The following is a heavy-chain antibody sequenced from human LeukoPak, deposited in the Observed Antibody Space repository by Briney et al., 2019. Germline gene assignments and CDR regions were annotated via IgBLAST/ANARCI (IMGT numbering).Heavy chain of an antibody. D-gene: IGHD4-23*01. V-gene: IGHV3-30*01. J-gene: IGHJ4*02. CDR2: ISYDGSNK. CDR3: ARGGYVTTVVASGY. Sequence: GRSLRLSCAASGFTFSSYAMHWVRQAPGKGLEWVAVISYDGSNKYYADSVKGRFTISRDNSKNTLYLQMNSLRAEDTAVYYCARGGYVTTVVASGYWGQGTLVTVSS. CDR1: GFTFSSYA.